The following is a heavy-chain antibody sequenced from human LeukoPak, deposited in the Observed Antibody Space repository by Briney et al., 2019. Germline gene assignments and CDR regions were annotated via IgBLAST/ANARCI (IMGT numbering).Heavy chain of an antibody. V-gene: IGHV4-39*07. D-gene: IGHD3-22*01. J-gene: IGHJ4*02. Sequence: SETLSLTCTVSGGSISSSSYYWGWIRQPPGKGLEWIGSIYYSGSTYYNPSLKSRVTISVDTSKNQFSLKLSSVTAADTAVYYCARGKVYYYDSSGYYYDPLDYWGQGTLVTVSS. CDR1: GGSISSSSYY. CDR3: ARGKVYYYDSSGYYYDPLDY. CDR2: IYYSGST.